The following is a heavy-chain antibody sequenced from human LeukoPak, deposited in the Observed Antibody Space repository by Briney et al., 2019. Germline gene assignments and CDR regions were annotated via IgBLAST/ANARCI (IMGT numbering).Heavy chain of an antibody. J-gene: IGHJ6*02. V-gene: IGHV6-1*01. CDR1: GDSVSSNSAA. CDR3: ARDDDTAMVTAYGMDV. D-gene: IGHD5-18*01. Sequence: SQTLSLTCAISGDSVSSNSAAWNWLRQSPSRGLEWLGRTYYRSKWYNDYAVSVKSRITINPDTSKNQFSLQLNSVTPEDTAVYYCARDDDTAMVTAYGMDVWGQGTTVTVSS. CDR2: TYYRSKWYN.